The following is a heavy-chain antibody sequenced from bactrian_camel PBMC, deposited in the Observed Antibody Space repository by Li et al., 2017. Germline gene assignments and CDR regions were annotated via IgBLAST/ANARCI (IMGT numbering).Heavy chain of an antibody. V-gene: IGHV3S40*01. CDR2: IYTIDGST. CDR3: AAVCSSRGGPWYQPIKYNY. D-gene: IGHD2*01. Sequence: VQLVESGGGSVQSGGSLRLSCVASGYTGSRNCMGWFRQVPGNEREGVVSIYTIDGSTYYASSAKGRFTISQDKAKNTVYLQMNSLKPEDTAMYYCAAVCSSRGGPWYQPIKYNYWGQGTQVTVS. CDR1: GYTGSRNC. J-gene: IGHJ4*01.